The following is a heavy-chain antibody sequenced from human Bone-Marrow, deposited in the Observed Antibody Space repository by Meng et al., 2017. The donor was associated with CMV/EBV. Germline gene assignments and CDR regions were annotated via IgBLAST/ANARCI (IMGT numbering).Heavy chain of an antibody. CDR1: GGSFSGYY. Sequence: SETLSLTCAVYGGSFSGYYWSWIRQPPGKGLEWIGEINHSGSTNYNPSIKSRVTISVDTSKNQFSLKLSSVTAADTAVYYCASLPLYSNPPANYYYGKDVWGQGTTVTVSS. CDR2: INHSGST. D-gene: IGHD4-11*01. J-gene: IGHJ6*02. V-gene: IGHV4-34*01. CDR3: ASLPLYSNPPANYYYGKDV.